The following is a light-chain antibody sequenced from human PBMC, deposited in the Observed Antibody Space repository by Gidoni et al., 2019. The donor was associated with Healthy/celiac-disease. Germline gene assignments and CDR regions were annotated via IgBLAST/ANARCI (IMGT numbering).Light chain of an antibody. CDR1: SRDVGGYNY. V-gene: IGLV2-14*01. CDR3: SSYTSSSTPYV. Sequence: QSALTQPASVSGSPGQSITISCNGTSRDVGGYNYVSWYQQHPGKAPKLMIYDVSTRPSGVSKRFSGSKSGNTASLTISGLQAEDEADYYCSSYTSSSTPYVFGTGTKVTVL. J-gene: IGLJ1*01. CDR2: DVS.